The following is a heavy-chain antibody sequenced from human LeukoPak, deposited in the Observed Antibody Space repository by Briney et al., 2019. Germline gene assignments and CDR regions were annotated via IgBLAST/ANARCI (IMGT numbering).Heavy chain of an antibody. V-gene: IGHV1-18*01. J-gene: IGHJ4*02. D-gene: IGHD1-26*01. CDR3: ARGGPLSVGAISF. CDR1: GYTFTSNT. CDR2: ISVYNGNT. Sequence: ASVKVSCKASGYTFTSNTMHWVRQAPGQRLEWMGWISVYNGNTNYAQKLQGRVTMTTDTSTSTAYMELRSLRSDDTAVYYCARGGPLSVGAISFWGQGTLVTVSS.